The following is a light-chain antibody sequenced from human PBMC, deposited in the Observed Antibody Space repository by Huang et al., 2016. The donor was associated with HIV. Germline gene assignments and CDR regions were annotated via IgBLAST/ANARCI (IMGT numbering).Light chain of an antibody. CDR3: QQYGTSPFT. V-gene: IGKV3-20*01. CDR1: QSITNNY. J-gene: IGKJ3*01. CDR2: GAS. Sequence: PGERAILSCRASQSITNNYLAWYQQKPGQAPRLLIYGASSRATGFPDRFSGSGSGTDFTLTISRLEPEDFAVYYCQQYGTSPFTFGPGTKVDIK.